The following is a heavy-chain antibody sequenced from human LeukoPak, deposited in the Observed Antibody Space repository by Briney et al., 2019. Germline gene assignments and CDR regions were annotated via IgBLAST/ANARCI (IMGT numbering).Heavy chain of an antibody. Sequence: PSETLSLTCAVYGGSFSGYYWSWIRQPPGKGLEWIGEINHSGSTNYNPSLKSRVTISVDTSKNQFSLKLSSVTAADTAVYYCARGTVRAAAGTFDYSGRGTLVTVSS. D-gene: IGHD6-13*01. J-gene: IGHJ4*02. V-gene: IGHV4-34*01. CDR3: ARGTVRAAAGTFDY. CDR1: GGSFSGYY. CDR2: INHSGST.